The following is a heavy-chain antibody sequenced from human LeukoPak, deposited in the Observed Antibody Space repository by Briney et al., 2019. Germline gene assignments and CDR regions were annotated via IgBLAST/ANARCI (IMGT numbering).Heavy chain of an antibody. V-gene: IGHV3-48*03. Sequence: GGSLRLSCAASGFTVSNNYMSWVRQAPGKGLEWVSYISSSGSTIYYADSVKGRFTISRYNAKNSLYLQMNSLRAEDTAVYYCASGVTIFGVVRFDYWGQGTLVTVSS. CDR2: ISSSGSTI. CDR1: GFTVSNNY. CDR3: ASGVTIFGVVRFDY. J-gene: IGHJ4*02. D-gene: IGHD3-3*01.